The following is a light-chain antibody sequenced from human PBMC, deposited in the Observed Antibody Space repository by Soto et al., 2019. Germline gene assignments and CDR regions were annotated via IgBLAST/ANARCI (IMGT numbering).Light chain of an antibody. CDR2: GAS. V-gene: IGKV3-15*01. CDR3: QQYNNWPPLT. CDR1: QSVSSN. J-gene: IGKJ4*01. Sequence: EIVMTQSPATLSVSPGERATLSCRASQSVSSNLAWYQQKPGQAPRLLIYGASTRATGIPARFSGSGSGTELPLTISSLQSEDFAVYYCQQYNNWPPLTFGGGTQVEIK.